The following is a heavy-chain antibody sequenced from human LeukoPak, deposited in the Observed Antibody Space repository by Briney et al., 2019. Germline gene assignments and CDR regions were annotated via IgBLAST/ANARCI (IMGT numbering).Heavy chain of an antibody. CDR3: APYYYDSSGYYYWVY. CDR2: MNPNSGNT. D-gene: IGHD3-22*01. Sequence: ASVKVSCKASGYTFTSYDINWVRQATGQGLEWMGWMNPNSGNTGYAQKFQGRVTMTRNTSISTAYMELSSLRSEDTAVYYCAPYYYDSSGYYYWVYWGQGTLVTVSS. V-gene: IGHV1-8*01. CDR1: GYTFTSYD. J-gene: IGHJ4*02.